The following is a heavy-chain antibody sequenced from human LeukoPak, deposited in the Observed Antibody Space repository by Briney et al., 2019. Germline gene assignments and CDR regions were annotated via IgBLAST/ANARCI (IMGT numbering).Heavy chain of an antibody. CDR3: ARGYYDFWSGRRNFDY. J-gene: IGHJ4*02. D-gene: IGHD3-3*01. V-gene: IGHV2-26*01. CDR1: GFSLRKARMG. CDR2: IFSNDEK. Sequence: SGPTLVNPTEPLTLTCTVSGFSLRKARMGVSWIRQPPGKALEWLAPIFSNDEKSYSTSLKSRLTISKDTSKSQMVLTMTNMDPVDTATYYCARGYYDFWSGRRNFDYWGQGTLVTVSS.